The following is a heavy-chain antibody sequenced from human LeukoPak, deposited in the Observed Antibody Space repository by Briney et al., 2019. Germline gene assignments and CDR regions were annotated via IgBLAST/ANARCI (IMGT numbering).Heavy chain of an antibody. D-gene: IGHD1-7*01. CDR2: INGSLNDI. CDR1: GYTFIDYY. J-gene: IGHJ3*02. CDR3: ARDYGTTGENAFDI. V-gene: IGHV1-2*02. Sequence: ASVKVSCKASGYTFIDYYIHWLRQAPGQGLEWMGFINGSLNDIKYAQKFRSRVTLTRDTSISTAYMELRGLRPDDTAVYYCARDYGTTGENAFDIWGQGTMVTVSS.